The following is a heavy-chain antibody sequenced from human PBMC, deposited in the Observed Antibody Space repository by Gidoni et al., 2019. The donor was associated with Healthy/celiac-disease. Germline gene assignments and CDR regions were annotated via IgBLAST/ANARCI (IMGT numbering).Heavy chain of an antibody. CDR1: GGSISSSSYY. CDR2: IYYSGST. D-gene: IGHD6-19*01. CDR3: ARHSYSSGWSPGFGFDY. V-gene: IGHV4-39*01. J-gene: IGHJ4*02. Sequence: QLQLQESGPGLVKPSETLSLTCTVSGGSISSSSYYWGWIRQPPGKGLEWIGSIYYSGSTYYNPSLKSRVTISADTSKNQFSLKLSSVTAADTAVYYCARHSYSSGWSPGFGFDYWGQGTLVTVSS.